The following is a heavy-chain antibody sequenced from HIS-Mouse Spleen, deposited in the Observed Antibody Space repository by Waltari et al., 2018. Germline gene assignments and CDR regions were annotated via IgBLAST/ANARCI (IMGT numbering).Heavy chain of an antibody. CDR2: SKTNRGGT. CDR1: GYTFTGYY. J-gene: IGHJ5*02. Sequence: QVQLVQSGAEVKKPGASVQVSCKASGYTFTGYYMHWVRQAPGQGLEGMGWSKTNRGGTNDEKKFQGRVTMTRDTASSTDYMELSRLRSDDTAVYDCARGPVNWNWFDPWGQGTLVTVSS. D-gene: IGHD1-1*01. CDR3: ARGPVNWNWFDP. V-gene: IGHV1-2*02.